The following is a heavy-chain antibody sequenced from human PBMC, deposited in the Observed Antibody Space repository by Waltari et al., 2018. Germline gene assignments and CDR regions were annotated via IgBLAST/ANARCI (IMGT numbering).Heavy chain of an antibody. J-gene: IGHJ6*02. CDR2: INPNRGGT. CDR1: GYTFTGYY. V-gene: IGHV1-2*06. D-gene: IGHD2-2*01. Sequence: QVQRVQSGAEVKKPGASVKVSCKASGYTFTGYYMHWVRQAPGQGLEGMGRINPNRGGTNYARKLQGRVTMTRDTSISTAYMELSRLRSDDTAVYYCARDIVVVPAASGMDVWGQGTTVTVSS. CDR3: ARDIVVVPAASGMDV.